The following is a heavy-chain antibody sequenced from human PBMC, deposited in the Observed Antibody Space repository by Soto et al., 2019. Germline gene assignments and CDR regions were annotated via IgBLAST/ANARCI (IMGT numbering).Heavy chain of an antibody. CDR3: ARVIASAADFDY. CDR1: GYTFTSYG. J-gene: IGHJ4*02. D-gene: IGHD6-13*01. CDR2: ISAYNRNT. V-gene: IGHV1-18*01. Sequence: EASVKVSCKASGYTFTSYGLSWVRQAPGQGLEWMGWISAYNRNTNYAQKLQGRVTMTTDTSTSTAYMELRSLRSDDTAVYYCARVIASAADFDYWGQGTLVTVSS.